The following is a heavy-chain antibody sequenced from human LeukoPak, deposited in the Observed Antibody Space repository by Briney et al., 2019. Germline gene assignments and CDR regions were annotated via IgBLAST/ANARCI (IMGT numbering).Heavy chain of an antibody. CDR2: IYSGGSDT. J-gene: IGHJ6*03. CDR1: GYSFTNYW. D-gene: IGHD3-10*01. V-gene: IGHV5-51*01. CDR3: ARLTFAGNYYMDV. Sequence: GESLKISCKGSGYSFTNYWIAWVRQMPGKGLEGVGSIYSGGSDTRYSPSFQGQVTISADKSISTAYLQCSSLKASDTAMYYCARLTFAGNYYMDVWGKGTTVTISS.